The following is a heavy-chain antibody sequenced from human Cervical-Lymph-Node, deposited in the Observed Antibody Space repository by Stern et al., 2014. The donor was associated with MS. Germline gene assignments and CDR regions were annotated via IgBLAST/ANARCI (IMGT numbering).Heavy chain of an antibody. CDR3: ARLDGDYNAFDI. CDR2: IYTSGSP. J-gene: IGHJ3*02. D-gene: IGHD4-17*01. Sequence: QVQLQESGPGLVKPSQTLSLTCTVSGGSISSGSYYWSWIRQPAGKGLEWIGRIYTSGSPNYNPSLKSRVTISVDTSKNQFSLKLSSVTAADTAVYYCARLDGDYNAFDIWGQGTMVTVSS. V-gene: IGHV4-61*02. CDR1: GGSISSGSYY.